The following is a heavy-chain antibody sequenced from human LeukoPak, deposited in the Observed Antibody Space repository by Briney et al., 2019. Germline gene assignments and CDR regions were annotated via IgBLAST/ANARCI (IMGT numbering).Heavy chain of an antibody. V-gene: IGHV3-21*01. CDR3: ARGEYGSGSYHIDY. D-gene: IGHD3-10*01. Sequence: SGGSLRLSCAASGFTFSTYSMNWVRQAPGKGLEWVSSISSSSTYIYYADSVKGRFTISRDNAKNSLYLQMNGLRAEDTAVYYCARGEYGSGSYHIDYWGQGTLVTVSS. J-gene: IGHJ4*02. CDR2: ISSSSTYI. CDR1: GFTFSTYS.